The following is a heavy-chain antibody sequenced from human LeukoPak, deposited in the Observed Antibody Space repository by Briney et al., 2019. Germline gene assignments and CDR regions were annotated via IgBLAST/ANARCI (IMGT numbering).Heavy chain of an antibody. Sequence: GTSVKVSCKASGFTFTSSAMQWVRQARGQRLEWIGWIVVGSGNTNYAQKFQERVTITRDMSTSTAYMELSSLRSEDTAVYYCAAGPGYGAYALGWYFDLWGRGPLVIVSS. D-gene: IGHD4-17*01. V-gene: IGHV1-58*02. CDR1: GFTFTSSA. CDR2: IVVGSGNT. CDR3: AAGPGYGAYALGWYFDL. J-gene: IGHJ2*01.